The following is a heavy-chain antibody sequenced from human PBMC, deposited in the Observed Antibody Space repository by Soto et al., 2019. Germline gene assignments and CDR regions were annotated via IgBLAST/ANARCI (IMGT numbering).Heavy chain of an antibody. CDR3: MRGGWGDSPIDY. Sequence: SVKVDCKTSGYGLSAYYGHWPRRAPGRGFQWLGWINPSNEITTFSEFFQGRITMTRDTSTNTVHMELNRLTSDDTAVYYRMRGGWGDSPIDYWGQGTQVTVPS. J-gene: IGHJ4*02. CDR2: INPSNEIT. V-gene: IGHV1-2*02. CDR1: GYGLSAYY. D-gene: IGHD1-26*01.